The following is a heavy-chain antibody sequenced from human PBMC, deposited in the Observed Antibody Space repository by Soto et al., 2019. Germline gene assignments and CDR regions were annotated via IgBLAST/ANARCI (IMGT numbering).Heavy chain of an antibody. J-gene: IGHJ6*02. CDR1: GGTFNSNA. CDR2: IIPIFGTA. CDR3: ASIRDGYNLHYYYGMDV. Sequence: QVQLVQSGAEVKKPGSSVKVSCKASGGTFNSNAISWVRQAPGEGLECMGGIIPIFGTANYAQKFQGRVTITADESTSTAYMELSSLRSEDTAVYYCASIRDGYNLHYYYGMDVWGQGTTVTVSS. D-gene: IGHD5-12*01. V-gene: IGHV1-69*12.